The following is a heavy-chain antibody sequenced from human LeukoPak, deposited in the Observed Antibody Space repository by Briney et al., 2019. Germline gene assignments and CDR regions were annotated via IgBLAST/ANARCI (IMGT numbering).Heavy chain of an antibody. CDR1: GFTFSSYE. D-gene: IGHD6-13*01. CDR3: ARDAVSSSWYKGGGYY. V-gene: IGHV3-48*03. CDR2: ISSSGSTI. Sequence: PGGSLRLSCAASGFTFSSYEMNWVRQAPGKGLEWVSYISSSGSTIYYADSVKGRFTISRDNAKNSLYLQMNSLRAEDTAVYYCARDAVSSSWYKGGGYYWGQGTLVTVSS. J-gene: IGHJ4*02.